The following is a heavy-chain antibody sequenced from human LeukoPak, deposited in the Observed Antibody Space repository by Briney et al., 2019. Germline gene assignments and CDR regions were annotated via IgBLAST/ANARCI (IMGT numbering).Heavy chain of an antibody. V-gene: IGHV3-64D*06. D-gene: IGHD6-13*01. CDR1: GFTFSSYA. CDR2: ISSNGDLT. J-gene: IGHJ4*02. CDR3: RAAGTSERDY. Sequence: GGSLRLACLASGFTFSSYAVHWVRQAPGKGLEYVSAISSNGDLTYYADSVKGRFTISRDNSKNTLYLQMGSLRADDTAVYYCRAAGTSERDYWGQGTLVTVSS.